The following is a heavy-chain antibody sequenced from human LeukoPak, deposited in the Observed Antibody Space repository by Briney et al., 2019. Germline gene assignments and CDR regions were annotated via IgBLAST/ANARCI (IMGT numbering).Heavy chain of an antibody. CDR3: ARDDYGGNSFGYNWFDP. Sequence: SETPSLTCTVSGGSISSYYWSWIRQPAGEGLEWIGRISTSGSTNNNPSLKSRVTMSADTSKNQFSLKLSSVTAADTAVYYCARDDYGGNSFGYNWFDPWGQGTLVTVSS. CDR2: ISTSGST. J-gene: IGHJ5*02. V-gene: IGHV4-4*07. CDR1: GGSISSYY. D-gene: IGHD4-23*01.